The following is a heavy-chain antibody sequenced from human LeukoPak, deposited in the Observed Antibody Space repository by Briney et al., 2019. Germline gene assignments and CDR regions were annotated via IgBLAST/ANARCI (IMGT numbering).Heavy chain of an antibody. J-gene: IGHJ4*02. V-gene: IGHV3-9*01. Sequence: GGSLRLSCAASGFTFDDYAVHWVRQAPGKGLEWVSGISWNSGSIGYADSVKGRFTISRDNAKNSLYLQMNSLRAEDTALYYCAKAQGGATARAVYYFDYWGQGTLVTVSS. CDR1: GFTFDDYA. CDR3: AKAQGGATARAVYYFDY. D-gene: IGHD1-26*01. CDR2: ISWNSGSI.